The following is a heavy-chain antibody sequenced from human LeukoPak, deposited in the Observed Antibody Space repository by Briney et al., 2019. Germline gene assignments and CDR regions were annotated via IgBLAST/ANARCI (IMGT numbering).Heavy chain of an antibody. CDR3: AVVVPAAIEPNWFDP. CDR2: INPNSGGT. D-gene: IGHD2-2*02. CDR1: GYTFTGYY. V-gene: IGHV1-2*04. Sequence: ASVKVSCKASGYTFTGYYMHWVRQAPGQGLEWMGWINPNSGGTNYAQKFQGWVTMTRDTSISTAYMELSRLRSDDTAVYYCAVVVPAAIEPNWFDPWGQGTLVTVSS. J-gene: IGHJ5*02.